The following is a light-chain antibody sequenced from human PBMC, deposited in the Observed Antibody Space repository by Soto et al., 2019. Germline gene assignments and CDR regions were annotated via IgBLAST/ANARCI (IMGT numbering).Light chain of an antibody. CDR1: QGIRED. J-gene: IGKJ4*01. V-gene: IGKV1-6*01. CDR2: TAS. CDR3: LQEYNYPIN. Sequence: AIQMTQSPSSLSASVGDRVTITCRASQGIREDLGWYQVKPGKAPKLLIYTASNLQSGVPSRFSGSGSGTDFSIKINRMQTEDFETYYCLQEYNYPINFGGGPKVDIK.